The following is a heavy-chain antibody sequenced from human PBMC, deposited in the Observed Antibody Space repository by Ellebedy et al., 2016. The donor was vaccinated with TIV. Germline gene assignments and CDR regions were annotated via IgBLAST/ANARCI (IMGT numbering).Heavy chain of an antibody. J-gene: IGHJ4*02. CDR1: GFTVSGNY. Sequence: GESLKISCAASGFTVSGNYMSWVRQAPGKGLEWVSSISSSSNYIYYADSLKGRITVSRDNAKNSLYLQMNSLRAEDTAVYYCARGGLYCNSTRCYVLPFDYWGQGALVTVSS. V-gene: IGHV3-21*01. D-gene: IGHD2-2*01. CDR3: ARGGLYCNSTRCYVLPFDY. CDR2: ISSSSNYI.